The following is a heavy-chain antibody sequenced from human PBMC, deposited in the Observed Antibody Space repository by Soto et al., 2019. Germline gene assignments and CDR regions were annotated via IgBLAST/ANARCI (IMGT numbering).Heavy chain of an antibody. V-gene: IGHV3-48*02. CDR3: ARFPGTSGYYFFDH. D-gene: IGHD3-3*01. CDR1: GFNFKNFG. Sequence: GGSLRLSCSASGFNFKNFGMNWVRQAPGRGVEWISYISNTGETIKYADSVKGRFTISRDNARNSLSLQMNSLRDEDTAVYFCARFPGTSGYYFFDHWGLGTLVTVSS. CDR2: ISNTGETI. J-gene: IGHJ5*02.